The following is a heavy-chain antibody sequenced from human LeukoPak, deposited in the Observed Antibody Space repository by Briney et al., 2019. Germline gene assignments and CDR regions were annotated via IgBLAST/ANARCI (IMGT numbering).Heavy chain of an antibody. D-gene: IGHD2-21*01. V-gene: IGHV3-21*01. CDR3: ARGDYPRQ. Sequence: GGSLRLSCVASGFTFSNFAMNWVRQAPGKGLEWVSTISSGVGNMYYADSVKGRFTVSRDNAKNSVFLQMSSLRAEDTAVYYCARGDYPRQWGKGTRSPSPQ. CDR1: GFTFSNFA. CDR2: ISSGVGNM. J-gene: IGHJ6*04.